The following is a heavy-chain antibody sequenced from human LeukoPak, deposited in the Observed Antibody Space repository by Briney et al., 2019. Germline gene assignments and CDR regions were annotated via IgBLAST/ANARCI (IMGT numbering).Heavy chain of an antibody. CDR2: ISSSSSYI. CDR3: ARAYRGYCTNGVCYSSFEVDY. V-gene: IGHV3-21*05. CDR1: EFTFRTYN. Sequence: GGSLRLSCAASEFTFRTYNMNWVRQAPGKGLEWVSYISSSSSYIYYADSVKGRFTISRDNAKNSLYLQMNSLRAEDTAVYYCARAYRGYCTNGVCYSSFEVDYWGQGTLVTVSS. J-gene: IGHJ4*02. D-gene: IGHD2-8*01.